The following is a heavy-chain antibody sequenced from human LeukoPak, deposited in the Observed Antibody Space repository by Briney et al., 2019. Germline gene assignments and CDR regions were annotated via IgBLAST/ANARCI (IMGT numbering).Heavy chain of an antibody. CDR3: AKDRNSGYYNFDY. J-gene: IGHJ4*02. V-gene: IGHV4-61*02. D-gene: IGHD3-22*01. Sequence: SETLSLTCTVSGGSISSDSYYWSWVRQPAGRELEWIGRVHTSGTTNYNPSLKSRVTISLDTSKNQFSLELNSVTAADTAVYYCAKDRNSGYYNFDYWGQGTLVTVSS. CDR2: VHTSGTT. CDR1: GGSISSDSYY.